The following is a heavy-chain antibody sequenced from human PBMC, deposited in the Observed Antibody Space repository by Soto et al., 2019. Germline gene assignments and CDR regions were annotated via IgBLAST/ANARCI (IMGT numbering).Heavy chain of an antibody. J-gene: IGHJ4*02. Sequence: EVQLVESVGGLVQPGGSLRLASAASGVTFSSYSMNWVRQAPGEGREWVSYISSSSSNIYYADSVKVRFTISRDNAKNSLYLQRNSLRDEDTVVYYYARAANYYESSGYQTYYFGYLCQGTLGTVSA. D-gene: IGHD3-22*01. CDR3: ARAANYYESSGYQTYYFGY. CDR2: ISSSSSNI. V-gene: IGHV3-48*02. CDR1: GVTFSSYS.